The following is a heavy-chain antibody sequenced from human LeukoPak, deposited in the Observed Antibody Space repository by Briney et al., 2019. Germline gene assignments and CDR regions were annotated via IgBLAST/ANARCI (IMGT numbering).Heavy chain of an antibody. V-gene: IGHV4-59*01. CDR3: ARHGVVVVPAVCPGLSNYYYYGMDV. D-gene: IGHD2-2*01. CDR2: IYYSGST. Sequence: SETLSLTCTVSGGSISSYYWSWIRQPPGKGLEWIGYIYYSGSTNYNPSLKSRVTISVDTSKNQFSLKLSSVTAADTAVYYCARHGVVVVPAVCPGLSNYYYYGMDVGGKGTPVPVSS. J-gene: IGHJ6*04. CDR1: GGSISSYY.